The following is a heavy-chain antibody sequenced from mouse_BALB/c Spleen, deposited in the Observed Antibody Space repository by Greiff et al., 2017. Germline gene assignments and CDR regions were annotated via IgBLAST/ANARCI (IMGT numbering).Heavy chain of an antibody. CDR1: GYTFTSYY. D-gene: IGHD2-4*01. V-gene: IGHV1S56*01. J-gene: IGHJ4*01. CDR3: ARIYYDYDDAMDY. CDR2: IYPGDGST. Sequence: QVQLKQSGPELVKPGASVKMSCKASGYTFTSYYIHWVKQRPGQGLEWIGWIYPGDGSTKYNEKFKGKTTLTADKSSSTAYMLLSSLTSEDSAIYFCARIYYDYDDAMDYWGQGTSVTVSS.